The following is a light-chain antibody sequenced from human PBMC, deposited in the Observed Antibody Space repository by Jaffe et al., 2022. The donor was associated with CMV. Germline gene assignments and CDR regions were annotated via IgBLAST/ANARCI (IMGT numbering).Light chain of an antibody. CDR1: QTIGSY. J-gene: IGKJ1*01. CDR3: QQSYTTPMWT. Sequence: DIQMTQSPSSLSASVGDRVTITCRASQTIGSYLNWYQQKPGEAPKLLIYAASSLQSGVPSRFSGSGSGTDFALNINSLQPEDFATYYCQQSYTTPMWTFGQGTKVEIK. CDR2: AAS. V-gene: IGKV1-39*01.